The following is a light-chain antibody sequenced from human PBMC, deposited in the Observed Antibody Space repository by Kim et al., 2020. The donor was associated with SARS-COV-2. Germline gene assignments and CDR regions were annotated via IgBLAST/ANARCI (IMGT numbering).Light chain of an antibody. CDR3: QALDSSTHYV. J-gene: IGLJ1*01. CDR1: KLGDKY. Sequence: VAPGKTASITCSGDKLGDKYACWYQQKPGQSPVLVIYQDSKRPSGIPERFSGSNSGNTATLTISGTQAMDEADYYCQALDSSTHYVFGTGTKVTVL. V-gene: IGLV3-1*01. CDR2: QDS.